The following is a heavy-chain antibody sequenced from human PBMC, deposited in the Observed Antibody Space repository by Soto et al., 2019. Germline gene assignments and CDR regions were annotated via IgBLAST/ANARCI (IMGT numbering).Heavy chain of an antibody. CDR3: ARRWRRPILLPSSKNWFDP. D-gene: IGHD4-4*01. V-gene: IGHV4-34*01. Sequence: SETLSLTCAVYGGSFSGYYWSWIRQPPGKGLEWIGEINHSGSTNYNPSLKSRVTISVDTSKNQFSLKLSSVTAADTAVYYCARRWRRPILLPSSKNWFDPWGQGTLVTVSS. J-gene: IGHJ5*02. CDR2: INHSGST. CDR1: GGSFSGYY.